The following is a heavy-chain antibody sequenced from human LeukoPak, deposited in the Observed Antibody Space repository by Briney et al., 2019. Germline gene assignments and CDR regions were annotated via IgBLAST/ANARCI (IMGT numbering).Heavy chain of an antibody. J-gene: IGHJ4*02. Sequence: SETLSLTCTVSGGSISSYYWSWIRQPPGKGLEWIGYIYYSGSTNYNPSLKSRVTISVDTSKNQFSLKLSSVTAADTAVYYRARGGRDGYNFSDLVRFDYWGQGTLVTVSS. CDR2: IYYSGST. D-gene: IGHD5-24*01. CDR1: GGSISSYY. V-gene: IGHV4-59*01. CDR3: ARGGRDGYNFSDLVRFDY.